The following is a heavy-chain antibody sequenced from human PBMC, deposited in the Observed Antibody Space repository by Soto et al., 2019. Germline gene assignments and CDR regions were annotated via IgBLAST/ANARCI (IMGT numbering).Heavy chain of an antibody. CDR2: IYHSGST. J-gene: IGHJ4*02. CDR1: GGSISSSNW. D-gene: IGHD6-13*01. V-gene: IGHV4-4*02. CDR3: ARGRKYSSSWHLHLHNLAVAGLFDY. Sequence: PSETLSLTCAVSGGSISSSNWWSWVRQPPGKGLEWIGEIYHSGSTDYNPSLKSRVTISVDKSKNQFSLKLSSVTAADTAVYYCARGRKYSSSWHLHLHNLAVAGLFDYWGQGTLVTVSS.